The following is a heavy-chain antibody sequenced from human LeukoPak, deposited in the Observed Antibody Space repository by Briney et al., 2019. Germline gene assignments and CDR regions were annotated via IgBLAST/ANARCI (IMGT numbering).Heavy chain of an antibody. V-gene: IGHV3-30*19. D-gene: IGHD6-6*01. CDR3: ARDKASYYFDY. Sequence: GGSLRLSCAASGFTFSSYGMHWVRQAPGKGLEWVALISYDGNNKYYADSVKGRFTIFRDNSENTLYLQMNSLRAEDTAVYYCARDKASYYFDYWGQGTLVTVSS. CDR2: ISYDGNNK. J-gene: IGHJ4*02. CDR1: GFTFSSYG.